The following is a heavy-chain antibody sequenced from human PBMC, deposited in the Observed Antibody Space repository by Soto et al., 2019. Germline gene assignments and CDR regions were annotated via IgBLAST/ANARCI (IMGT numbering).Heavy chain of an antibody. CDR1: GFTFTRYS. Sequence: XGSLRLSCAASGFTFTRYSMNWVRQAPGKGLDWVSSISSTTNYIYYGDSMKGRFTISRDNGKNSLYLEMHSLRAEDTAVYYCARESEDLTSNFDYWGQGTLVTVSS. CDR2: ISSTTNYI. CDR3: ARESEDLTSNFDY. J-gene: IGHJ4*02. V-gene: IGHV3-21*06.